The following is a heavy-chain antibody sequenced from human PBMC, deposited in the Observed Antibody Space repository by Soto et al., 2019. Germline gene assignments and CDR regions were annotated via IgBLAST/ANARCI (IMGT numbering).Heavy chain of an antibody. Sequence: GGSLRLSCAASGFTFSSYWMHWVRQAPGKGLVWVSRINSDGSSTSYADSVKGRFTISRDNAKNTLYLQMNSLRVEDTAVYYCARHYSSGSSSFDYWGNGTLVTAPQ. CDR3: ARHYSSGSSSFDY. CDR1: GFTFSSYW. D-gene: IGHD3-10*01. V-gene: IGHV3-74*01. CDR2: INSDGSST. J-gene: IGHJ4*01.